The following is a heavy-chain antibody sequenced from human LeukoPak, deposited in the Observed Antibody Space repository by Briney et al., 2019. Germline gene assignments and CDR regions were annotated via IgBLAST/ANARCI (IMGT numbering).Heavy chain of an antibody. CDR3: ARGLDDY. CDR1: GGSISNYY. CDR2: IYYAGST. J-gene: IGHJ4*02. Sequence: KSSETLSLTCAVSGGSISNYYWSWIRQPPGKGLEWIGTIYYAGSTYYNPSLKSRVTISMDTSKNQFSLKLSSMTAADTALYYCARGLDDYWGQGTLVTVSS. V-gene: IGHV4-59*12.